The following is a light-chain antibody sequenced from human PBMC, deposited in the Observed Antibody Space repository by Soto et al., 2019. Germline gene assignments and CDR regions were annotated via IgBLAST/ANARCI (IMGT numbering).Light chain of an antibody. CDR1: SSDVGGYNY. Sequence: QSALTQPASVSGSPGQSITISCTGTSSDVGGYNYVSWYQQHPGTAPKLMIYDVSNRPSGVSNRFSGSTSGNTAALTIPGLQAEDEADYYCSSYTSSSTLFVVFGGGTKVTVL. CDR3: SSYTSSSTLFVV. V-gene: IGLV2-14*01. J-gene: IGLJ2*01. CDR2: DVS.